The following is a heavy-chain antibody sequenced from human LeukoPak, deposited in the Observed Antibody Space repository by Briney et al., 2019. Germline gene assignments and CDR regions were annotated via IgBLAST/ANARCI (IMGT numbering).Heavy chain of an antibody. J-gene: IGHJ3*02. CDR1: GFTFSDYT. D-gene: IGHD2-21*01. V-gene: IGHV4-34*08. CDR2: MNHSGCT. Sequence: GSLSLSCAASGFTFSDYTMNWIRQPPGKGLEWIGEMNHSGCTNYNPSLKSRVTISVDTSKNQVSLMLSSVTAADTAVYYCATQNALAYCGGDCYLEGAFDIWGQGTMVTVSS. CDR3: ATQNALAYCGGDCYLEGAFDI.